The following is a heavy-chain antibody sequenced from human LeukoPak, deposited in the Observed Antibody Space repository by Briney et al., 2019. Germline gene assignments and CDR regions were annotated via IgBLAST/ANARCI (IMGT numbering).Heavy chain of an antibody. CDR3: VKDPSGYGSGSYDY. Sequence: PGRSLRLSCAASGFTFSSYGMHWVRQAPGKGLEWVAVISYDGSNKYYADSVKGRFTISRDNSKNTLYLQMNSLRAEDTAVYYCVKDPSGYGSGSYDYWGQGTLVTVSS. D-gene: IGHD3-10*01. CDR2: ISYDGSNK. CDR1: GFTFSSYG. V-gene: IGHV3-30*18. J-gene: IGHJ4*02.